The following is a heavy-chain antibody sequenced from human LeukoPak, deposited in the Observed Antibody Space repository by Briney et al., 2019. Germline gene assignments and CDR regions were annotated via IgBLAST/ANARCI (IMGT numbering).Heavy chain of an antibody. CDR1: GFTFSDYQ. CDR3: AKAYYDTSGRMGGFDY. CDR2: ISSSSSYT. J-gene: IGHJ4*02. Sequence: WGSLRLSCAASGFTFSDYQMSWIRQAPGKGLEWVSYISSSSSYTNYADSVKGRFTISRDNAKNSLYLQMNSLRAEDTAVYYCAKAYYDTSGRMGGFDYWGQGTLVTVPS. D-gene: IGHD3-22*01. V-gene: IGHV3-11*03.